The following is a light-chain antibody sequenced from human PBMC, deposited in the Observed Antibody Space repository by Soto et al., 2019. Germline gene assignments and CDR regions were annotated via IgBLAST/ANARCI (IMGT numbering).Light chain of an antibody. Sequence: DIQMTQSPSSLSASVGDRVTITCRASQSTSSYLNWYQQKPGKAPKLLIYAASNLQSGVPSRFRGSGSGTDFTLTISSLQPEDFATYYCQQSYSTLGLTFGGGTKVEIK. J-gene: IGKJ4*01. V-gene: IGKV1-39*01. CDR1: QSTSSY. CDR2: AAS. CDR3: QQSYSTLGLT.